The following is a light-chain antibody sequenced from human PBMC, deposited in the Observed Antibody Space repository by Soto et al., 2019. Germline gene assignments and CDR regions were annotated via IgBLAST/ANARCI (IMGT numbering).Light chain of an antibody. Sequence: QSVLTQPASVSGSPGQSITMSCTGTSSDGGSYNFVSWYQQYPGKVPKLMIFEGTKRSSGVSNRFSGSKSGNTASLTISGLQAEDEADYYCLSYAGRTYVFGTGTKVTVL. V-gene: IGLV2-23*01. J-gene: IGLJ1*01. CDR2: EGT. CDR1: SSDGGSYNF. CDR3: LSYAGRTYV.